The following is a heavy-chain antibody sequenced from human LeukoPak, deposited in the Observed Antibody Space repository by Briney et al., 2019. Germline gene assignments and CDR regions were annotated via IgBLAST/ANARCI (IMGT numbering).Heavy chain of an antibody. J-gene: IGHJ3*01. V-gene: IGHV5-51*01. CDR1: GYSFTSYC. CDR2: IYPGDSGP. Sequence: GESLKISCKVSGYSFTSYCIGWVRQMHGKGLEWMGIIYPGDSGPTYSLSFQGQVTISVDKSINTAYLQWSSLQASDTAMYYCGMSGDRVPLQDDVFDVWGQGTMVTVST. D-gene: IGHD1-26*01. CDR3: GMSGDRVPLQDDVFDV.